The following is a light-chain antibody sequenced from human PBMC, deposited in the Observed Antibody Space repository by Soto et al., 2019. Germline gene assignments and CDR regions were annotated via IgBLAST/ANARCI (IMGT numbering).Light chain of an antibody. CDR3: GSYTTSSNYV. J-gene: IGLJ1*01. V-gene: IGLV2-14*02. CDR2: EGS. Sequence: QSALTQPASVSGSPGQLITVSCTGISIDVGSYDLVSWYQQHPGKAPKLMIYEGSKRPSGVSNRFSGSKSGNTASLTISGLQAEDEADYYCGSYTTSSNYVFGTGTKVTVL. CDR1: SIDVGSYDL.